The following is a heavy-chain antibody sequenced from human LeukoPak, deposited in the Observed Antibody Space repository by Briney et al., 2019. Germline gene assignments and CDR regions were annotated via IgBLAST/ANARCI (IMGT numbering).Heavy chain of an antibody. CDR1: GGTFSSYA. CDR2: IIPILGIA. CDR3: ASSSPSSGIAAARDAFDI. D-gene: IGHD6-13*01. Sequence: SVKVSCKASGGTFSSYAISWVRQAPGQGLEWMGRIIPILGIANYAQKFQGRVTITADKSTSTAYMELSSLRSEDTAVYYCASSSPSSGIAAARDAFDIWGQGKMVTVSS. V-gene: IGHV1-69*04. J-gene: IGHJ3*02.